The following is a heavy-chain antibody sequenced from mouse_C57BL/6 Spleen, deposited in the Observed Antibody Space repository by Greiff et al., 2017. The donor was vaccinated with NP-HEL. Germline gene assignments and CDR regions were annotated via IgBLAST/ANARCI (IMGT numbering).Heavy chain of an antibody. D-gene: IGHD1-1*01. J-gene: IGHJ2*01. CDR2: ISSGGDYT. CDR1: GFTFSSYA. CDR3: TRVDYGFDY. Sequence: EVKLMESGEGLVKPGGSLKLSCAASGFTFSSYAMSWVRQTPEKRLEWVAYISSGGDYTYYADTVKGRFTISRDNARNTLYLQMSSLKAEDTAMYYCTRVDYGFDYWGQGTTLTVSS. V-gene: IGHV5-9-1*02.